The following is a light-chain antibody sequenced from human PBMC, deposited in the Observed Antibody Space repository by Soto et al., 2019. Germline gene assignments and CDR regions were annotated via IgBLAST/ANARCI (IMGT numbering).Light chain of an antibody. Sequence: EIVLSQSPGTLYLTPGERATLSCRASQSVSSSYLAWYQQRPGQAPRLRIYGASSRATGIPDRFSGSGSGTEFTLTISSLQPDDFATYYCQHYNSYSEAFGQGTKVDIK. J-gene: IGKJ1*01. V-gene: IGKV3-20*01. CDR3: QHYNSYSEA. CDR2: GAS. CDR1: QSVSSSY.